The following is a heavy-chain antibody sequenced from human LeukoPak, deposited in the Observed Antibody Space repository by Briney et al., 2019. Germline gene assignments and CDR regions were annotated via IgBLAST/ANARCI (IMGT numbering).Heavy chain of an antibody. V-gene: IGHV1-8*01. CDR2: MNPNSGNT. D-gene: IGHD3-22*01. J-gene: IGHJ3*02. CDR1: GYTFTSYD. CDR3: ARDYYDSSGYRDAFDI. Sequence: ASVKVSCKASGYTFTSYDINWVRQATGQGLEWKGWMNPNSGNTGYAQKFQGRVTMTRNTSISTAYMELSSLRSEDTAVYYCARDYYDSSGYRDAFDIWGQGTMVTVSS.